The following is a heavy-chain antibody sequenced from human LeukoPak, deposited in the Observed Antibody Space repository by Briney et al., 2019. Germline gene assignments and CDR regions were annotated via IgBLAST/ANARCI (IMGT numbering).Heavy chain of an antibody. CDR3: AARSGRDYYYYMDV. J-gene: IGHJ6*03. V-gene: IGHV3-48*03. CDR1: GFTFSSYE. D-gene: IGHD3-10*01. Sequence: PGGSLRLSCAASGFTFSSYEMNWVRQAPGKGLEWVSYISSSGSTIYYADSVKGRFTISRDNAKNLLYLQMNSLRAEDTAVYYCAARSGRDYYYYMDVWGKGTTVTVSS. CDR2: ISSSGSTI.